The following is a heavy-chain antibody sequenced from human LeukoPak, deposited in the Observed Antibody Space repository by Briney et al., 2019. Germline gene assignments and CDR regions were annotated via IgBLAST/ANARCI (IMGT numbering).Heavy chain of an antibody. D-gene: IGHD3-22*01. CDR1: GGTFISYA. Sequence: GASXXVXCKASGGTFISYAISWVRQAPGQGLEWMGGIIPIFSTAHYPQQFQRIVTITAPESTSTAYMDLSTLRSADTAVYYCATSRITMIVVVILYDAFDIWGQGTMVTVSS. J-gene: IGHJ3*02. CDR3: ATSRITMIVVVILYDAFDI. CDR2: IIPIFSTA. V-gene: IGHV1-69*13.